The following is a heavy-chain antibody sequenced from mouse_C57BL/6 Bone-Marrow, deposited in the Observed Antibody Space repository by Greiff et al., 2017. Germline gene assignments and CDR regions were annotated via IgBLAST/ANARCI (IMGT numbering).Heavy chain of an antibody. CDR3: ARILLWDFYAMDY. V-gene: IGHV1-80*01. CDR1: GYAFSSYW. Sequence: VQLQQSGAELVKPGASVKISCKASGYAFSSYWMNWVKQRPGKGLEWIGQIYPGDGDTNYNGKFKGKATLTADKSSSTAYMQLSSLTSEDSAVYCCARILLWDFYAMDYWGQGTSVTVSS. D-gene: IGHD2-1*01. CDR2: IYPGDGDT. J-gene: IGHJ4*01.